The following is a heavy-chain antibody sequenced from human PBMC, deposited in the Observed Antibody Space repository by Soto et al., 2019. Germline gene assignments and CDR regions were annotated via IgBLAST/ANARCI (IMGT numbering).Heavy chain of an antibody. J-gene: IGHJ6*04. Sequence: ASVKVSCKASGYTFTSYGISWVRQAPGQGLEWMGWIIPYIGNANYAQKFQGRVTITTDTSTSTAYMELSSLSSEDTAVYYCAKGTTTVTTDVWGKGTTVTVSS. CDR1: GYTFTSYG. CDR2: IIPYIGNA. V-gene: IGHV1-18*01. CDR3: AKGTTTVTTDV. D-gene: IGHD4-17*01.